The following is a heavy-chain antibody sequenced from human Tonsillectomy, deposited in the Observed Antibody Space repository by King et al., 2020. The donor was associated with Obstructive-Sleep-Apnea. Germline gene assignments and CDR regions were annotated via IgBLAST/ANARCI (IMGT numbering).Heavy chain of an antibody. CDR3: ARSGSYFGYYFDY. Sequence: QLQESGPGLVKPSETLSLTCTVSGGSISSYYWSWIRQPPGKGLEWIGYIYYSGSTNYNPSLKSRVTISVETSKNQFSLKLSPVTAADTAVYYCARSGSYFGYYFDYWGQGTLVTVSS. CDR2: IYYSGST. J-gene: IGHJ4*02. V-gene: IGHV4-59*08. D-gene: IGHD1-26*01. CDR1: GGSISSYY.